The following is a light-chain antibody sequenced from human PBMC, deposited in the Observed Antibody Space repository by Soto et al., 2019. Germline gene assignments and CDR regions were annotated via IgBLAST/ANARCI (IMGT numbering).Light chain of an antibody. V-gene: IGKV1-39*01. CDR1: QSISSY. CDR3: QQSYSTPT. J-gene: IGKJ3*01. CDR2: AAS. Sequence: DIQMTQSPSSLSASVGDSVTITCRASQSISSYLNWYQQKPGKAPKLLIYAASSLQSGVPSRFSGSGSGTDFTLTISSLQPEDFATYYCQQSYSTPTFGHGTKVDIK.